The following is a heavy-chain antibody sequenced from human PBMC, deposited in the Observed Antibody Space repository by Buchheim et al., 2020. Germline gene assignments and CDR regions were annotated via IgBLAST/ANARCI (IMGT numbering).Heavy chain of an antibody. CDR1: GDSISSGNYY. V-gene: IGHV4-39*07. CDR3: ARGLATPAYTSGDFDS. Sequence: QLQLQESGPGLVKPSETLSLTCTVSGDSISSGNYYWGWIRQSPGKGLEWIGNMLYSGTTYYSPSLKSRGTMSVDTSKNQFSLKVTSVTAADTAVYYCARGLATPAYTSGDFDSWGQGTL. CDR2: MLYSGTT. J-gene: IGHJ4*02. D-gene: IGHD6-13*01.